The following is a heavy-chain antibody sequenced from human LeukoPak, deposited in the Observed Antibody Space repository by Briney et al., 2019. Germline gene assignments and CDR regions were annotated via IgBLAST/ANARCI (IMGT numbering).Heavy chain of an antibody. CDR1: GFTFSSYV. J-gene: IGHJ5*02. CDR2: ISSNGGST. V-gene: IGHV3-64D*06. Sequence: PGGSLRLSCSASGFTFSSYVMHWVRQAPGKGLEYVSAISSNGGSTYYADSVKGRFTISRDNSKNTLYLQMSSLRAEDTAVYYCVKALFSGGFDPWGQGTLVTVSS. D-gene: IGHD3-10*01. CDR3: VKALFSGGFDP.